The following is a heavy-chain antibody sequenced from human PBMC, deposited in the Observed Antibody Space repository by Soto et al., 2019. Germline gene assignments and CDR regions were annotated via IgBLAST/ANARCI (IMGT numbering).Heavy chain of an antibody. CDR1: GFPFSSYG. D-gene: IGHD2-15*01. V-gene: IGHV3-33*01. CDR2: IWYDGSNK. J-gene: IGHJ6*02. Sequence: SLRLSCAASGFPFSSYGMEWVREAPGKGLEWVAVIWYDGSNKYYADSVKGRFTISRDNSKNTLYLQMNSLRAEDTAVYYCASEYCSGGSCYYYGMDVWGQGT. CDR3: ASEYCSGGSCYYYGMDV.